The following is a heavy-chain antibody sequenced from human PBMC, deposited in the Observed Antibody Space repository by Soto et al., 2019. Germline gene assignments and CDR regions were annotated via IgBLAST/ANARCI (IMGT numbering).Heavy chain of an antibody. CDR3: ARESGGATATLDYYYFYMGV. D-gene: IGHD5-12*01. Sequence: VQLVQSGAEVRKPGASVKVSCKSSGDSFNDYYIHWVRQAPGQGLEWMGWINPNGGVTKYAQKFQGSVTMTRDTSIRTVYMELSRLRSDDTAVYYCARESGGATATLDYYYFYMGVWGKGTTVTVSS. J-gene: IGHJ6*03. V-gene: IGHV1-2*04. CDR1: GDSFNDYY. CDR2: INPNGGVT.